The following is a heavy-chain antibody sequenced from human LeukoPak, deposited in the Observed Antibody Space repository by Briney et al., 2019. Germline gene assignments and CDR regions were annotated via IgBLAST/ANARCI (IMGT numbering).Heavy chain of an antibody. CDR1: GGSISSGGYY. J-gene: IGHJ5*02. V-gene: IGHV4-31*03. CDR2: IYYSGST. CDR3: ARLRLVRGVISQKYWFDP. Sequence: SQTLSLTCTVSGGSISSGGYYWSWIRQHPGKGLEWIGYIYYSGSTYYNPSLKSRVTISVDTSKNQFSLKLSSVTAADTAVYHCARLRLVRGVISQKYWFDPWGQGTLVTVSS. D-gene: IGHD3-10*01.